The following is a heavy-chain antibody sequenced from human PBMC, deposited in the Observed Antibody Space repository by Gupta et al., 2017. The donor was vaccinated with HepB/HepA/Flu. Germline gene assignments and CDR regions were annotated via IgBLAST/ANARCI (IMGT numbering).Heavy chain of an antibody. CDR1: LGSVGSGGYY. D-gene: IGHD1-14*01. CDR2: IYYSGPT. CDR3: ASDRGLTSTGGRGFDS. V-gene: IGHV4-31*03. Sequence: QVQLQESGPGLVKPSQTLSLTCTVSLGSVGSGGYYWSWIRRNPGQGLEWIGYIYYSGPTYYNPSLRSRVIMSLDTSKNQFSLSLTSVTAADTAIYYCASDRGLTSTGGRGFDSWGQGVLVTVSS. J-gene: IGHJ4*02.